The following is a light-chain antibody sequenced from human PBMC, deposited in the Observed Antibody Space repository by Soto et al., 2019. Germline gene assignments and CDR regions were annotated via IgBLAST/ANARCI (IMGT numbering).Light chain of an antibody. J-gene: IGKJ1*01. CDR1: QSVSSN. V-gene: IGKV3-15*01. CDR2: GAS. Sequence: EIVMTQSPATLSVSPGERATLSCRASQSVSSNLAWYQQKPGQAPRLLIYGASTRATGIPARFSGSGSGTEFTLIIISLQSEDFAVYYCQQYNNWPRTFGQGTKVDNK. CDR3: QQYNNWPRT.